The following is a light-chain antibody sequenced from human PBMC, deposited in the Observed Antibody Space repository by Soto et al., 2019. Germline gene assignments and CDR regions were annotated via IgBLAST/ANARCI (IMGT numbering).Light chain of an antibody. Sequence: DSQMTQSPSTLSASVGDRVTITCRASQSISSWLAWYQQKPGKAPKLLIYKASSLESGVPSRFSGSGSGTEFTLTISSLQPGDFGNYYCQQYNSYSPWTFGQGTKVDIK. CDR3: QQYNSYSPWT. CDR1: QSISSW. CDR2: KAS. V-gene: IGKV1-5*03. J-gene: IGKJ1*01.